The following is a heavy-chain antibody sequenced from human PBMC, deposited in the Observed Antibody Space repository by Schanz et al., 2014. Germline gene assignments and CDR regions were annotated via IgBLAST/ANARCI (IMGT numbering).Heavy chain of an antibody. V-gene: IGHV3-23*01. CDR2: LSGSGGST. D-gene: IGHD3-3*01. Sequence: VQLLQFGGGVVQPGRSLRLSCAASGFTFSSYAMSWVRQAPGKGLEWVSALSGSGGSTYYADSVKGRFTISRDNSKNTLYLQMNSLRAEDTAVYYCARSAGRDFWSGYYTRFDYWGQGTLVTVSS. CDR3: ARSAGRDFWSGYYTRFDY. CDR1: GFTFSSYA. J-gene: IGHJ4*02.